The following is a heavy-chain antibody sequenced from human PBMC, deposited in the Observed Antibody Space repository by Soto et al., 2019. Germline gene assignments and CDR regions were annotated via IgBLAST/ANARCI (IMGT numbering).Heavy chain of an antibody. J-gene: IGHJ4*02. Sequence: SETLSLTCTVSGGSIIRYYWSWIRQPPGKGLEWIGYIYYSGSTNYNPSLKSRVTISVDTSKNQFSLKLSSVTAADTAVYYCARDGKQYYFDYWGQGTLVTVSS. CDR2: IYYSGST. D-gene: IGHD6-19*01. CDR3: ARDGKQYYFDY. CDR1: GGSIIRYY. V-gene: IGHV4-59*01.